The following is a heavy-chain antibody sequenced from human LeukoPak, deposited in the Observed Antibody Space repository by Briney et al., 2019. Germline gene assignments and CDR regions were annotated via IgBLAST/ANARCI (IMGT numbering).Heavy chain of an antibody. Sequence: SGPALVKPTQTLTLTCTFSGFSLSTSGMCVSWIRQPPGKALEWLALIDWDDDKYYSTSLKTRLTISKDTSKNQVVLTMTNMDPVDTATHYCARTYVTIFGVADFDDWGQGTLVTVSS. CDR1: GFSLSTSGMC. CDR2: IDWDDDK. J-gene: IGHJ4*02. CDR3: ARTYVTIFGVADFDD. V-gene: IGHV2-70*01. D-gene: IGHD3-3*01.